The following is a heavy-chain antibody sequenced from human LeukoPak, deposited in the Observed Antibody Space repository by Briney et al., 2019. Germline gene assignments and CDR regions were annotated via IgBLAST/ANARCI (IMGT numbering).Heavy chain of an antibody. CDR3: ARGSSMVRGVSNWFDP. CDR2: IYYSGST. J-gene: IGHJ5*02. V-gene: IGHV4-31*03. CDR1: GGSISSGGYY. Sequence: SETLSLTCTVSGGSISSGGYYWSWLRQHPGKGLEWIGYIYYSGSTYYNPSLKSRVTISVDTSKNQFSLKLSSVTAADTAVYSCARGSSMVRGVSNWFDPWGQGTLVTVSS. D-gene: IGHD3-10*01.